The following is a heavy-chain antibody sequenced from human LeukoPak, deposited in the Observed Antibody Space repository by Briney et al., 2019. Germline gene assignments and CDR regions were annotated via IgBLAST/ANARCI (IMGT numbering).Heavy chain of an antibody. Sequence: GGSLRLSCAASGFTFSSYAVSWVRQAPGKGLEWVSAISGSGGSTYYADSVKGRFTISRDNSKNTLYLQMNSLRAEDTAVYYCAKDPSLHRSGSYYNGYYWGQGTLVTVSS. CDR2: ISGSGGST. CDR3: AKDPSLHRSGSYYNGYY. CDR1: GFTFSSYA. V-gene: IGHV3-23*01. D-gene: IGHD3-10*01. J-gene: IGHJ4*02.